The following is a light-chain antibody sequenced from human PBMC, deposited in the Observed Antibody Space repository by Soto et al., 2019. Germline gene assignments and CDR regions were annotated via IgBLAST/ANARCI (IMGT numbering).Light chain of an antibody. Sequence: VMTQSPATLSVSPGERATLSCRASQSITSNLAWYQQKPGHPPRLLIFDASVRATGVPARFSGSGSGTEFTLTISTLQSEDFAVYYCQQYNNWPPITFGQGTRLEMK. CDR2: DAS. J-gene: IGKJ5*01. CDR3: QQYNNWPPIT. CDR1: QSITSN. V-gene: IGKV3-15*01.